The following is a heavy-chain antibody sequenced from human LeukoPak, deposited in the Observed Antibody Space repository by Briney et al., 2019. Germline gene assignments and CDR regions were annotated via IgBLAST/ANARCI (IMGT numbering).Heavy chain of an antibody. CDR2: IYHTRST. D-gene: IGHD6-6*01. Sequence: PSEPLSLTCPVSGGSIRGYSWSWIGRPPGKGLEWTATIYHTRSTNHNPSLQPRVTISVDTSQNQFPLKLCSVTAADTAVYYCARSSIAARNHWFDPWGQGTLVTVSS. V-gene: IGHV4-59*13. J-gene: IGHJ5*02. CDR1: GGSIRGYS. CDR3: ARSSIAARNHWFDP.